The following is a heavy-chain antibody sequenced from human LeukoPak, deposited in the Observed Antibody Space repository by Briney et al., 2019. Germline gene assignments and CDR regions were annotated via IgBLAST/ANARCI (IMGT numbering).Heavy chain of an antibody. V-gene: IGHV1-69*13. CDR1: GCTLSSYA. CDR2: IIPIFGTA. D-gene: IGHD3-22*01. CDR3: ARTTYYYDSSGYYLGY. Sequence: SVQVSCKASGCTLSSYAISWVRQAPGQRLEWMGGIIPIFGTANYAQKFQGRVTITADESTSTAYMELSSLRSEDTAVYYCARTTYYYDSSGYYLGYWGQGTLVTVSA. J-gene: IGHJ4*02.